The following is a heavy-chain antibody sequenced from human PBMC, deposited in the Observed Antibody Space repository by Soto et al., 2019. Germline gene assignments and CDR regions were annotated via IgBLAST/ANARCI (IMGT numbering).Heavy chain of an antibody. J-gene: IGHJ4*02. CDR1: GLTFSSSD. CDR2: INDNSAVI. CDR3: GKAVATRVYDY. Sequence: PGGSLRLSCAASGLTFSSSDMSWVRQAPGKGLEWVSVINDNSAVIHYADSVKGRFSISRDNSKNTLYLQMNSLRAEDTAVYFCGKAVATRVYDYWGQGTLVTVSS. D-gene: IGHD6-19*01. V-gene: IGHV3-23*01.